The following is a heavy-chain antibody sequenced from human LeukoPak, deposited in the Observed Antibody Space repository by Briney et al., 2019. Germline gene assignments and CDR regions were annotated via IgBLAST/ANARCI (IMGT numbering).Heavy chain of an antibody. CDR3: ARGHCSGGSCNPGGDY. D-gene: IGHD2-15*01. CDR1: GFTFSNYG. Sequence: PGGSLRLSCAASGFTFSNYGILWVRQAPGKGLEWVSSISSSSSYIYYADSVKGRFTISRDNAKNSLYLQMNSLRAEDTAVYYCARGHCSGGSCNPGGDYWGQGTLVTVSS. J-gene: IGHJ4*02. CDR2: ISSSSSYI. V-gene: IGHV3-21*01.